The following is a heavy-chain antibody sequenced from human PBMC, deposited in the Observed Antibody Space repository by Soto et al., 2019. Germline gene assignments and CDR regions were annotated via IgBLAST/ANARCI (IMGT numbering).Heavy chain of an antibody. J-gene: IGHJ3*02. CDR2: IYTSGST. CDR3: ARDRAQLDAFDI. V-gene: IGHV4-61*02. D-gene: IGHD5-18*01. Sequence: SETLSLTCTVSGGSISSGGYYWSWIRQPAGKGLEWIGRIYTSGSTNYNPSLKSRVTMSVDTSKNQFSLKLSSVTAADTAVYYCARDRAQLDAFDIWGQGTMVTVSS. CDR1: GGSISSGGYY.